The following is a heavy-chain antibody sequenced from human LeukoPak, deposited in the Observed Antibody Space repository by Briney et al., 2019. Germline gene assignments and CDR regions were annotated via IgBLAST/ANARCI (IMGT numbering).Heavy chain of an antibody. D-gene: IGHD2-8*01. CDR1: GYTFTSYD. V-gene: IGHV1-69*13. CDR2: VIPKFDTA. CDR3: TATPGFCSDGVCYKGRYFDY. J-gene: IGHJ4*02. Sequence: SVRVSCKTSGYTFTSYDINWVRQAPGQGLEWMGGVIPKFDTANYAQRFQGRVTIIADESTRTAYMQLSSLRSEDTAVYYCTATPGFCSDGVCYKGRYFDYWGQGTLVTVSS.